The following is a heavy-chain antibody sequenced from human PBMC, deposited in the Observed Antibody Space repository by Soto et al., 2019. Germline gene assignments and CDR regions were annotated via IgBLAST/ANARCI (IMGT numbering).Heavy chain of an antibody. Sequence: SVKVSCKASGGTFSSYAISWVRQAPGQGLEWMGGIIPIFGTANYAQKFQGRVTITADESTSTAYMELSSLRSEDTAVYYCARPVGSSSWYSPYFDYWGQGALVTVSS. V-gene: IGHV1-69*13. CDR1: GGTFSSYA. CDR2: IIPIFGTA. J-gene: IGHJ4*02. D-gene: IGHD6-13*01. CDR3: ARPVGSSSWYSPYFDY.